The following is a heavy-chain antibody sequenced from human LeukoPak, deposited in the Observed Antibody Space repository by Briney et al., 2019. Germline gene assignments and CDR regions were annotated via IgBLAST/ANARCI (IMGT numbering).Heavy chain of an antibody. Sequence: GGSLRLSCAASGFTFSSYAMSWVRQAPGKGLEWVSAISGSGGSTYYADSVKGRFTSSRDNSKNTLYLQMNSLRAEDTAVYYCAKDQLPYYGSGAGDYWGQGTLVTVSS. J-gene: IGHJ4*02. CDR3: AKDQLPYYGSGAGDY. V-gene: IGHV3-23*01. CDR1: GFTFSSYA. CDR2: ISGSGGST. D-gene: IGHD3-10*01.